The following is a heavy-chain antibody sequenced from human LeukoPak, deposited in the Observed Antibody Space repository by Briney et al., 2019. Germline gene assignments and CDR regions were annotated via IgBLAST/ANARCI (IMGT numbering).Heavy chain of an antibody. V-gene: IGHV1-69*13. CDR1: GGTFSSYA. CDR2: IIPIFGTA. D-gene: IGHD3-9*01. CDR3: AREDFDIMTGKSWGMDV. Sequence: ASVTVSCKASGGTFSSYAISWVRQAPGQGLEWMGGIIPIFGTANYAQKFQGRVTITADESTSTAYMELSSLRSEDTAVYYCAREDFDIMTGKSWGMDVWGQGATVTVSS. J-gene: IGHJ6*02.